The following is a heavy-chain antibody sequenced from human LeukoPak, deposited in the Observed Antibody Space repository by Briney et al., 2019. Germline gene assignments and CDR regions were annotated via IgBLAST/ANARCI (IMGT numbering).Heavy chain of an antibody. Sequence: GGSLRLSCAASGFTFSSYWMHWVRQAPGKGLVWVSRINSDGSSTSYADSVKGRFTISRDNAKNTLYLQMNSLRVEDTAMYYCAKDFPDVGASPYWGQGTLVTVSS. CDR3: AKDFPDVGASPY. V-gene: IGHV3-74*01. D-gene: IGHD1-26*01. CDR2: INSDGSST. CDR1: GFTFSSYW. J-gene: IGHJ4*02.